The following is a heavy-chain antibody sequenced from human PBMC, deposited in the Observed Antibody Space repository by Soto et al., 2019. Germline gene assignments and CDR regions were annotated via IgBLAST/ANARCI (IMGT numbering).Heavy chain of an antibody. CDR3: ARDPLSPSAMEV. D-gene: IGHD6-6*01. CDR2: IIPTFGRT. J-gene: IGHJ6*02. Sequence: SVKVSCKASGDTFSSYAISWVRQAPGKGLEWMGKIIPTFGRTNYAQKFQGRLTISADDSTSTAYMELSSLLSEDTAVYYCARDPLSPSAMEVWGQGPTATVSS. V-gene: IGHV1-69*13. CDR1: GDTFSSYA.